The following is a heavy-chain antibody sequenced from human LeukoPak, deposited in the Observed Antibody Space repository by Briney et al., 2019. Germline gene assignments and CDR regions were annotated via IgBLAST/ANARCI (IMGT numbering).Heavy chain of an antibody. CDR2: ISPFFGTA. J-gene: IGHJ4*02. Sequence: GASVKVSCKASGGSFSGHALTWVRQAPGQGLEWMGGISPFFGTANYAQKFQGRVTIITDESTTTAYMELSSLRSDDTAVYYCARDQGNYYDSGGYAPFDYWGPGNPGHRLL. D-gene: IGHD3-22*01. CDR1: GGSFSGHA. CDR3: ARDQGNYYDSGGYAPFDY. V-gene: IGHV1-69*05.